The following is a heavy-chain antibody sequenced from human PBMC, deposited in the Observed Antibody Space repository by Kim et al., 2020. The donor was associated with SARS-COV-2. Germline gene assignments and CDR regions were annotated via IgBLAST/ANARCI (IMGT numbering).Heavy chain of an antibody. J-gene: IGHJ4*02. CDR2: ISSSSTYI. CDR3: AREEIYDSSGNDY. CDR1: GFTFSSYS. V-gene: IGHV3-21*01. D-gene: IGHD3-22*01. Sequence: GGSLRLSCAASGFTFSSYSMNWVRQAPGKGLEWVSSISSSSTYIYYADSVKGRFTISRDNAKNSVYLQMNSLRAEDTAGYYCAREEIYDSSGNDYWGQGTLVTVSS.